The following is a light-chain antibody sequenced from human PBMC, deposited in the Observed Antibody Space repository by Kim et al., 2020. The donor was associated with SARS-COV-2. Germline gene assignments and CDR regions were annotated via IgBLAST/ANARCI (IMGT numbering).Light chain of an antibody. CDR1: SRRTYY. Sequence: SSELTQDPAVSVALGQTVRITCQGDSRRTYYASWYQLKPGQAPVLVLYGKTNRPSGIPDRFSGASSGTTASLIITGARAEDEADYYCHSRDTTGAVFGGGTQLTVL. V-gene: IGLV3-19*01. CDR2: GKT. J-gene: IGLJ2*01. CDR3: HSRDTTGAV.